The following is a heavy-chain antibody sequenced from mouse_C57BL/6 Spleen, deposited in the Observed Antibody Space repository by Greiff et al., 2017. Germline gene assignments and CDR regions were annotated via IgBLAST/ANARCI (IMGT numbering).Heavy chain of an antibody. J-gene: IGHJ2*01. CDR3: TTSTTVVDY. V-gene: IGHV14-4*01. D-gene: IGHD1-1*01. Sequence: EVKVVESGAELVRPGASVKLSCTASGFNIKDDYMHWVKQRPEQGLEWIGWIDPENGDTEYASKFQGKATITADTSSNTAYLQLSSLTSEDTAVYYCTTSTTVVDYWGQGTTLTVSS. CDR2: IDPENGDT. CDR1: GFNIKDDY.